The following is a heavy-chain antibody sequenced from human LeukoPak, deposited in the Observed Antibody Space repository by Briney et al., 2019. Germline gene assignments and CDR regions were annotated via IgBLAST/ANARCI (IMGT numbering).Heavy chain of an antibody. CDR2: MSGHGHNV. Sequence: GGSLRLSCAASGFTFDTHAMSWVRQAPGKGLVWISTMSGHGHNVYYADSVKGRFTISRDNSKNTLYLQMNSLRAEDTAVYYCAKVLTYYYGSGSYFDYWGQGTLVTVSS. D-gene: IGHD3-10*01. V-gene: IGHV3-23*01. CDR3: AKVLTYYYGSGSYFDY. CDR1: GFTFDTHA. J-gene: IGHJ4*02.